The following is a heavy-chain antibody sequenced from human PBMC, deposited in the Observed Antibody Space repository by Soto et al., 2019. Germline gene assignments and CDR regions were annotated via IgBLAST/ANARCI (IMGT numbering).Heavy chain of an antibody. CDR1: GDSFSGYR. D-gene: IGHD2-15*01. J-gene: IGHJ4*02. Sequence: SETLSLTCAVYGDSFSGYRWTWIRQPPGKGLEWIGEINHSGTTNYNPSLKSRVTISIDTSKNQFSLKLRSVTAADTAVYYCARDRPGYCSGGSCYQATDYFDYWGQGTLVTVSS. CDR2: INHSGTT. CDR3: ARDRPGYCSGGSCYQATDYFDY. V-gene: IGHV4-34*01.